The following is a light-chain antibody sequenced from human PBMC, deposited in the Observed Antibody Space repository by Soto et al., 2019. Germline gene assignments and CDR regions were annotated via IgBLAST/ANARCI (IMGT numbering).Light chain of an antibody. V-gene: IGKV3-20*01. Sequence: EIVLTQSPGTMSLSPGERATLSCRASQSGSSNYLAWYQQKPGQAPRLLIYGASSRATGIPDRFSGSGSGTDFTLTISRLETEDFAVYQCQQYGSSPLTFGGGTQGEIK. CDR3: QQYGSSPLT. J-gene: IGKJ4*01. CDR2: GAS. CDR1: QSGSSNY.